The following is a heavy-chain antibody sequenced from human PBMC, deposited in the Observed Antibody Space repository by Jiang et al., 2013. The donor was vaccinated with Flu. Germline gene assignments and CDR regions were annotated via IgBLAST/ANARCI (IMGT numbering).Heavy chain of an antibody. J-gene: IGHJ4*02. V-gene: IGHV2-70*12. CDR2: IDWDDDK. CDR1: GFSLSSSKMS. CDR3: AHRPTVTDDFDY. Sequence: KPTQTLTLTCSFSGFSLSSSKMSVSWICQPPGKALEWLARIDWDDDKYYSPSLTTRLTVSKDTSKNQVVLTMTNMDPVDTATYYCAHRPTVTDDFDYWGQGTLVTVSS. D-gene: IGHD4-17*01.